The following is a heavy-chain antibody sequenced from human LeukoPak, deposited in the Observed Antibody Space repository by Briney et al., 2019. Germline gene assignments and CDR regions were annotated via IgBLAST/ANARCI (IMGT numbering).Heavy chain of an antibody. V-gene: IGHV3-23*01. CDR1: GFTFSSYA. D-gene: IGHD2-2*01. CDR2: ISGSGGST. J-gene: IGHJ4*02. Sequence: GGSLRLSCAASGFTFSSYAMSWVRQAPGKGLEWVSAISGSGGSTYYADSVKGRFTISRDNSKNALYLQMNSLRAEDTAVYYCAKGGVVVPAAIDYWGQGTLVTVSS. CDR3: AKGGVVVPAAIDY.